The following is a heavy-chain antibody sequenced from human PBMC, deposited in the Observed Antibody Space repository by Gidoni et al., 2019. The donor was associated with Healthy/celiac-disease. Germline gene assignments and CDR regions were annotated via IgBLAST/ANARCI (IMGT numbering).Heavy chain of an antibody. CDR3: VRGIVVVVAASPLRGGMDV. J-gene: IGHJ6*02. D-gene: IGHD2-15*01. CDR2: IYVSGST. Sequence: QLQLQESGPGLVKPSETLSLTCTVSGDSISSSSYYWGWIRQPPGKGLEWIGSIYVSGSTYYNPSRKSRVNISVDTSKNQVSLKLSSVTAADTAVYYCVRGIVVVVAASPLRGGMDVWGQGTTVTVSS. CDR1: GDSISSSSYY. V-gene: IGHV4-39*01.